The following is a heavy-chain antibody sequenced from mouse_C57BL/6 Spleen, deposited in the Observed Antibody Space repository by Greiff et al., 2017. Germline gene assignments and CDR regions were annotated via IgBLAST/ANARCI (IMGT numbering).Heavy chain of an antibody. CDR2: ISYDGSN. V-gene: IGHV3-6*01. J-gene: IGHJ4*01. CDR1: GYSITSGYY. CDR3: AREGWPYAMDY. Sequence: EVKLMESGPGLVKPSQSLSLTCSVTGYSITSGYYWNWIRQFPGNKLEWMGYISYDGSNNYNPSLKNRISITRDTSKNQFFLKLNSVTTEDTATDYCAREGWPYAMDYWGQGTSVTVSS. D-gene: IGHD3-3*01.